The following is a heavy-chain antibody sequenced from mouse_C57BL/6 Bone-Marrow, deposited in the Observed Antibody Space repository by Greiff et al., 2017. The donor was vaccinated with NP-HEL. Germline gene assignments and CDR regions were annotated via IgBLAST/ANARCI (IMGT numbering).Heavy chain of an antibody. CDR1: GYTFTGYG. V-gene: IGHV1-81*01. J-gene: IGHJ4*01. CDR3: ASFYGMAK. CDR2: INPRSGGT. D-gene: IGHD2-1*01. Sequence: QVQLQQSGAELARPGASVKLSCKASGYTFTGYGMSWVKQRTGQGLEWIGEINPRSGGTYYDEKVTGKATLTADKSSSTAYMQRRSLTSEDSAVYYCASFYGMAKWGQGTAATVTA.